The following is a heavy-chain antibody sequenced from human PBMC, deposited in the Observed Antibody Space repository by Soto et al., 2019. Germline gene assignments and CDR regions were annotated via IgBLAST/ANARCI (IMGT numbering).Heavy chain of an antibody. D-gene: IGHD5-18*01. CDR1: GFTFSSYA. Sequence: GSLRLSCATSGFTFSSYAMVWVRQAAEKGLEWVASISNNGDTAYYADSVKGRFTISRGNSENTLYLQMNSLRAEDTAVYYCAKDLDGYSQNFDYWGQGTLVTVSS. J-gene: IGHJ4*02. CDR3: AKDLDGYSQNFDY. V-gene: IGHV3-23*01. CDR2: ISNNGDTA.